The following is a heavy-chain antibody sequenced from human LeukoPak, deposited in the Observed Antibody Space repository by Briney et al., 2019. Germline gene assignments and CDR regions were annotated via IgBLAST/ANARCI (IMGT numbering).Heavy chain of an antibody. J-gene: IGHJ6*03. Sequence: GGSLRLSCAASGLTFSSYGMSWVRQAPGKGLEWVSAISGSGGSTYYADSVKGRFTISRDNSKNTLYLQMNSLRAEDTAVYYCAKEGATQQRYYMDVWGKGTTVTISS. CDR1: GLTFSSYG. V-gene: IGHV3-23*01. D-gene: IGHD1-26*01. CDR2: ISGSGGST. CDR3: AKEGATQQRYYMDV.